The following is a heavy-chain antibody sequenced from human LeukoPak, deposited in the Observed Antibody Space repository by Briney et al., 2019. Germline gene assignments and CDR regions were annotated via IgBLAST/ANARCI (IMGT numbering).Heavy chain of an antibody. D-gene: IGHD2-15*01. CDR1: GYTFTSYY. Sequence: ASVKVSCKASGYTFTSYYMHWVRQAPGQGLEWMGIINPSGGSTSYAQKFQGRVTMTRDTSTSTVYMELSSLRSEDTAVYYCARELADIVVVVAAPYYYYGMDVWGKGTTVTVSS. V-gene: IGHV1-46*01. CDR2: INPSGGST. J-gene: IGHJ6*04. CDR3: ARELADIVVVVAAPYYYYGMDV.